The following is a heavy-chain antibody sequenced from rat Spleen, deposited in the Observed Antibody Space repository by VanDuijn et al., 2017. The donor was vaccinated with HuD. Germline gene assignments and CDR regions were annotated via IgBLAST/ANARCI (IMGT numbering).Heavy chain of an antibody. CDR2: IRYDGDNT. CDR3: ERQDPAVTCPAFAY. Sequence: EVQLVESGGGLVQPGRSLKLSCAASGLSFSNYGMAWVRQAPTKGLEWVATIRYDGDNTYYRDSVKGRFTISRDNAKNTQYPQMGSLVSEETATCYCERQDPAVTCPAFAYWGQGILVTVSA. J-gene: IGHJ3*01. D-gene: IGHD1-4*01. CDR1: GLSFSNYG. V-gene: IGHV5S13*01.